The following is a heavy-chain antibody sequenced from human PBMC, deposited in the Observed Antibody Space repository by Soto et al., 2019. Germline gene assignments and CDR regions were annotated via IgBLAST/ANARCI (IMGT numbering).Heavy chain of an antibody. CDR3: ASSGIVGREVNTWFDP. CDR1: AGSITTSY. Sequence: TLSPTCTVSAGSITTSYWSWIRQPLGKALEWIGYISYRGSTNYNPSLKRRLTISIDTSKSQISLKLTSMTTADTAVYYCASSGIVGREVNTWFDPWGQGTLVTVSS. V-gene: IGHV4-59*01. J-gene: IGHJ5*02. CDR2: ISYRGST. D-gene: IGHD3-22*01.